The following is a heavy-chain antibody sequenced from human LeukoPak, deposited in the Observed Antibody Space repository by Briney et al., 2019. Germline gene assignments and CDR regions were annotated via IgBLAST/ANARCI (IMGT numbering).Heavy chain of an antibody. CDR3: ARHSDYYDSSGRTDY. J-gene: IGHJ4*02. Sequence: SETLSLTCTVSGGSISSSSYYWGWIRQPPGKGLEWIGSIYYSGSTYYNPSPKSRVTISVDTSKNQFSLKLSSVTAADTAVYYCARHSDYYDSSGRTDYWAQGTLVTVSS. D-gene: IGHD3-22*01. CDR1: GGSISSSSYY. CDR2: IYYSGST. V-gene: IGHV4-39*01.